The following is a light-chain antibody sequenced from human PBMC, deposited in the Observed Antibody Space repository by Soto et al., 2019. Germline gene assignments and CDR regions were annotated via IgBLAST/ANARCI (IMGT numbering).Light chain of an antibody. CDR3: ASYAVSSVV. CDR2: EVS. V-gene: IGLV2-8*01. J-gene: IGLJ2*01. CDR1: SSDIGGYNY. Sequence: QSALTQPPSASGSPGQSVTISCTGTSSDIGGYNYISWYQQHPGKAPKLMIYEVSKRPSGFPDRFSASKSGNTASLTVSGLQAEDEADYYGASYAVSSVVFGGGTTLTVL.